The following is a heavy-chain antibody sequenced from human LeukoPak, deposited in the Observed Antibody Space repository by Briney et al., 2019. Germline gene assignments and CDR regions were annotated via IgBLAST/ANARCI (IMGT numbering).Heavy chain of an antibody. V-gene: IGHV4-59*02. CDR1: GGSVGSNY. D-gene: IGHD6-19*01. CDR2: ISYSGDT. J-gene: IGHJ1*01. CDR3: ARGSGWYPH. Sequence: SETLSLTCSVSGGSVGSNYWSWVRQPPGKGLEWIGYISYSGDTKYNPALKSRLSMSVDTSKNQCSLMLTSVTAADTAVYYCARGSGWYPHWGQGTLVTVSS.